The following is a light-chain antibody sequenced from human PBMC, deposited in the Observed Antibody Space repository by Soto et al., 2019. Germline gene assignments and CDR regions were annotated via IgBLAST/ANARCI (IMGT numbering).Light chain of an antibody. V-gene: IGLV1-40*01. CDR1: SSNIGAGYD. Sequence: QSVLTQAPSVSGAPGQRVTISCTGSSSNIGAGYDVHWYQQLPGTAPKLLIYGNSNRPSGVPDRFSRSKSGTSASLAITGLQAEDQADYYCQSYDSSLSGSVFGTGIKLTVL. CDR3: QSYDSSLSGSV. CDR2: GNS. J-gene: IGLJ1*01.